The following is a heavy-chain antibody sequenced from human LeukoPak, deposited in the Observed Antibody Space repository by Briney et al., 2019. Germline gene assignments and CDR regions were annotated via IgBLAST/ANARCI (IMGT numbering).Heavy chain of an antibody. CDR3: ARDYSGYDYLFDY. J-gene: IGHJ4*02. Sequence: ASVKVSCKASGGTFSSYAISWVRQAPGQGLEWMGGIIPIFGTANYAQKFQGRVTITADESTSTAYMELSSLRSEDTAAYYCARDYSGYDYLFDYWGQGTLVTVSS. CDR1: GGTFSSYA. D-gene: IGHD5-12*01. V-gene: IGHV1-69*13. CDR2: IIPIFGTA.